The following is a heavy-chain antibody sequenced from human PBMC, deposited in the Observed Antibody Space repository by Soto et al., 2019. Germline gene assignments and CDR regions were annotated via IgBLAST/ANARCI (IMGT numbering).Heavy chain of an antibody. V-gene: IGHV3-74*01. J-gene: IGHJ5*02. D-gene: IGHD2-15*01. Sequence: GGSLRLSCAASGLTFNRYWMHWVRHAPGKGLMWVSHINTDGSNTNYADSVKGRFTISRDNAKSTLFLQMNSLRDEDTAVYYSAREFCSGGNCYTYYFDPWGQGIPVTVSS. CDR3: AREFCSGGNCYTYYFDP. CDR1: GLTFNRYW. CDR2: INTDGSNT.